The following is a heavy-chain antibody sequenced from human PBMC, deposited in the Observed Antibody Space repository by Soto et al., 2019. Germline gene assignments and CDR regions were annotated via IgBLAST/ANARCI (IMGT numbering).Heavy chain of an antibody. J-gene: IGHJ6*02. CDR1: GGTFRSYA. CDR2: IIPMFGIP. D-gene: IGHD4-17*01. V-gene: IGHV1-69*05. CDR3: EKCAVTTLIVGYHYWGIDA. Sequence: QVQLVQSGAEVKKPGSSVKVSCKAAGGTFRSYAISWVRHAPGQGLEWMGRIIPMFGIPNYAQKFQGRVTIITNESKRTAYMELSRLRSEDTAVYYGEKCAVTTLIVGYHYWGIDAWGQGTTVTVSS.